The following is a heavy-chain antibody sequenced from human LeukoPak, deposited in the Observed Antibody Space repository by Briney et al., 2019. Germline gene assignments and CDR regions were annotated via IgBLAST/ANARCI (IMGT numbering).Heavy chain of an antibody. Sequence: ASVKVSCKASGGIFSSYAISWVRQAPGQGLEWMGGIIPLFATSNYAQKFQGRVTITADESTSTAYMELSSLRSEDTAVYYCARGPSITMVRGGQWYYYMDVWGKGTTVTISS. CDR2: IIPLFATS. CDR3: ARGPSITMVRGGQWYYYMDV. D-gene: IGHD3-10*01. CDR1: GGIFSSYA. J-gene: IGHJ6*03. V-gene: IGHV1-69*13.